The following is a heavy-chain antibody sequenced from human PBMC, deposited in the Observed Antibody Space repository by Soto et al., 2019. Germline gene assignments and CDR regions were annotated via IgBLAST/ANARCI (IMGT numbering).Heavy chain of an antibody. D-gene: IGHD6-19*01. CDR3: AKAHSSDWSYFDS. Sequence: GGSLRLSCAASGFIFNGYGMHWVRQAPGKGLEWVAFISSEGSNKYYADSVKGRFTISRDNSKNTLYLQMNSLRAEDTAVFYCAKAHSSDWSYFDSWGQGTLVTVSS. J-gene: IGHJ4*02. V-gene: IGHV3-30*18. CDR1: GFIFNGYG. CDR2: ISSEGSNK.